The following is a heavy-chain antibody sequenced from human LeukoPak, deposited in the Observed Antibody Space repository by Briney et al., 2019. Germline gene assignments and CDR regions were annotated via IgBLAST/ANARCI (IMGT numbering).Heavy chain of an antibody. Sequence: SETPSLTCTISGGSISSYYWSWIRQPPGKGLEWIGYIYYSGSTNYNPSLKSRVTISVDTSKNQFSLKLSSVTAADTAVYYCARSGSYYGYFDYWGQGTLVTVSS. CDR3: ARSGSYYGYFDY. CDR2: IYYSGST. D-gene: IGHD1-26*01. CDR1: GGSISSYY. J-gene: IGHJ4*02. V-gene: IGHV4-59*01.